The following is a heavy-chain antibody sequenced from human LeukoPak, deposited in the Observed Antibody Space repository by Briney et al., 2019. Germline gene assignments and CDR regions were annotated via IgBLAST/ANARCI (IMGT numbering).Heavy chain of an antibody. Sequence: GGSLRLSCTASGFTFGDYAMSWVRQAPGKGLEWVGFIRSKAYGGTTEYAASVKGRFTISRDDSKSIAYLQMNSLKTEDTAVYYCNGIDGDPRYYYYYMDVWGKGTTVTVSS. V-gene: IGHV3-49*04. CDR2: IRSKAYGGTT. CDR1: GFTFGDYA. D-gene: IGHD4-17*01. J-gene: IGHJ6*03. CDR3: NGIDGDPRYYYYYMDV.